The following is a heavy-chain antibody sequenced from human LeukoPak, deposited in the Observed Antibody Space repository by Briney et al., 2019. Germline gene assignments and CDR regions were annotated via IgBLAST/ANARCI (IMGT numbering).Heavy chain of an antibody. J-gene: IGHJ3*02. CDR2: INPSGGST. Sequence: ASVKVSCKASGYTFTSYYMHWVRQAPGQGLEWMGIINPSGGSTSYAQKFQGRVTMARDMSTSTVYMELSSLRSEDTAVYYCASAGASIGAFDIWGQGTMVTVSS. CDR3: ASAGASIGAFDI. V-gene: IGHV1-46*01. D-gene: IGHD6-25*01. CDR1: GYTFTSYY.